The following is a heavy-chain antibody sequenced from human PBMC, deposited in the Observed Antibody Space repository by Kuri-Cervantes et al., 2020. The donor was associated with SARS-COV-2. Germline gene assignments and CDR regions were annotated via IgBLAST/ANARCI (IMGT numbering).Heavy chain of an antibody. CDR2: INPNSGGT. J-gene: IGHJ4*02. Sequence: ASVKVSCKASGYTFTGYYMHWVRQAPGQGLEWMGWINPNSGGTNYAQKFQGRVTMTRDTSISSAYMELSSLRSEDTAVYFCTREAHGGHHDYWGQGTLVTVSS. V-gene: IGHV1-2*02. D-gene: IGHD4-23*01. CDR1: GYTFTGYY. CDR3: TREAHGGHHDY.